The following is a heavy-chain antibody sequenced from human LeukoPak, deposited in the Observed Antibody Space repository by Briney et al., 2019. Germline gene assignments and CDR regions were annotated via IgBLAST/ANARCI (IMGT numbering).Heavy chain of an antibody. Sequence: PGGSLRLACAASRFTFSSYSMNWVGQAPGKGLEGVASISSSSSYIYYADSVKGRFTISRDNSKNTLYLQMNSLRAEDTAVYYCARVDYGDDQYFQHWGQGTLVTVSS. V-gene: IGHV3-21*04. CDR3: ARVDYGDDQYFQH. CDR1: RFTFSSYS. CDR2: ISSSSSYI. J-gene: IGHJ1*01. D-gene: IGHD4-17*01.